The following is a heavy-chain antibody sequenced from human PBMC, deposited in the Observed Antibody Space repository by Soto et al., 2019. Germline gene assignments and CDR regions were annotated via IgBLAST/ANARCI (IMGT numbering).Heavy chain of an antibody. Sequence: AVQWVRQARGQRLEWIGWIVVGSGNTNYAQKFQERVTITRDMSTSTAYMELSSLRSEDTVVYYCAAVSPVVVTAIRRYYFDYWGQGTLVTVSS. V-gene: IGHV1-58*01. CDR1: A. J-gene: IGHJ4*02. D-gene: IGHD2-21*02. CDR2: IVVGSGNT. CDR3: AAVSPVVVTAIRRYYFDY.